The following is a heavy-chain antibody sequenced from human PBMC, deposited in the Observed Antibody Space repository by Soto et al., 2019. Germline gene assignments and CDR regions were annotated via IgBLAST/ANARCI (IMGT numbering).Heavy chain of an antibody. V-gene: IGHV3-33*01. CDR2: IWYDGSNK. CDR1: GFTFSSYG. D-gene: IGHD1-1*01. J-gene: IGHJ4*02. CDR3: AREQLERRYILDY. Sequence: GGSLRLSCAASGFTFSSYGMHWVRQAPGKGLEWVAVIWYDGSNKYYADSVKGRFTISRDNSKNTLYLQMNSLRAGDTAVYYCAREQLERRYILDYWGQGTLVTVSS.